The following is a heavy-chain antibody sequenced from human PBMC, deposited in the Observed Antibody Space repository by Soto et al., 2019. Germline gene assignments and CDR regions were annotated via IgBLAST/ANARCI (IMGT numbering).Heavy chain of an antibody. CDR1: GFSFSSHS. D-gene: IGHD2-15*01. Sequence: GGSLRLSCAASGFSFSSHSMKWVRQAPGKGLEWVSYISSSGSTIYYADSVKGRFTISRDNAKNSLYLQMNSLRAEDTAVYYCARDGYCSGGSCYSVPVFDYWGQGTLVTVSS. CDR2: ISSSGSTI. V-gene: IGHV3-48*01. CDR3: ARDGYCSGGSCYSVPVFDY. J-gene: IGHJ4*02.